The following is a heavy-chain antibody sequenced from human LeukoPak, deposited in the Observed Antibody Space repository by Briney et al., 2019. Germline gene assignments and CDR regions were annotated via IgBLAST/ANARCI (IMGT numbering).Heavy chain of an antibody. J-gene: IGHJ6*03. CDR1: GYTFTSYG. V-gene: IGHV1-18*01. CDR3: ARDLAMTTQYYYYYMDV. Sequence: ASVKVSCKASGYTFTSYGISWVRQAPGQGLEWMGWISAYNGNTNSAQKLQGRVTMTTDTSTSTAYMELGSLRSDDTAVYYCARDLAMTTQYYYYYMDVWGKGTTVTVSS. D-gene: IGHD4-11*01. CDR2: ISAYNGNT.